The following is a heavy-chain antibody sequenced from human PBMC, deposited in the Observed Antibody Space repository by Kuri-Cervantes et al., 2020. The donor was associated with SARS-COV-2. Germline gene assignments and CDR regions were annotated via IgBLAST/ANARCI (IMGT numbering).Heavy chain of an antibody. V-gene: IGHV4-34*01. Sequence: ESLKISCAVYGGSFSGYYWSWIRQPPGKGLEWIGEINHSGSTNYNPSLKSRVTISVDTSKNQFSLQLTSVTAADTAVYYCARTKYNNSWYEYAFDIWGQGTMVTVSS. J-gene: IGHJ3*02. CDR1: GGSFSGYY. D-gene: IGHD6-13*01. CDR3: ARTKYNNSWYEYAFDI. CDR2: INHSGST.